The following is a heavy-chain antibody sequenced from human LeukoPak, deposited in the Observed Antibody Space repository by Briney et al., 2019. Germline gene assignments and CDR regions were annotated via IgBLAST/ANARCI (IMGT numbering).Heavy chain of an antibody. CDR1: GFTFSSYA. D-gene: IGHD6-19*01. CDR2: IYYGGRT. J-gene: IGHJ4*02. V-gene: IGHV4-34*01. Sequence: GSLRLSCAASGFTFSSYAMSWVRQAPGKGLEWVGEIYYGGRTKYSPSLKNRVTISVDTSKNQVSLNLGSVTAGDTAVYFCARHGGWYFDSWGQGILVTVSS. CDR3: ARHGGWYFDS.